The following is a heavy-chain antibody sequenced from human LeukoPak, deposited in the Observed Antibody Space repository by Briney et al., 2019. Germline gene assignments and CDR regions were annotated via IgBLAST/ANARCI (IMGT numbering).Heavy chain of an antibody. CDR2: ISGSGGST. V-gene: IGHV3-23*01. Sequence: PGGSLRLSCAASGFTFSSYAMSWVRQAPGKGLEWVSAISGSGGSTYYADSVKGRFTISRDNSKNTLYLQMNSLRAEDTAVYYCAKDAGYYYVASEDYFDYWGQGTLVTVSS. D-gene: IGHD3-10*02. CDR1: GFTFSSYA. J-gene: IGHJ4*02. CDR3: AKDAGYYYVASEDYFDY.